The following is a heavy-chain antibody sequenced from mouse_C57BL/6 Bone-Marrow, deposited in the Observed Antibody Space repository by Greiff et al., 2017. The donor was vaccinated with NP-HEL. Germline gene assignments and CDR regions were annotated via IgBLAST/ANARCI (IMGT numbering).Heavy chain of an antibody. J-gene: IGHJ3*01. CDR2: ISSGGSYT. CDR3: ARYYYGSPV. CDR1: GFTFSSYG. V-gene: IGHV5-6*01. D-gene: IGHD1-1*01. Sequence: EVKLMESGGDLVKPGGSLKLSCAASGFTFSSYGMSWVRQTPDKRLEWVATISSGGSYTYYPDSVKGRFTLSRDNAKNTLYLQMSSLKSEDTAMYYCARYYYGSPVGGQGTLVTVSA.